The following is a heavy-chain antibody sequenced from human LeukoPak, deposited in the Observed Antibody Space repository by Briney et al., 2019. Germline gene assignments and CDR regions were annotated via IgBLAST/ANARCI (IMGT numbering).Heavy chain of an antibody. CDR3: AKDQRWESPHYLDS. CDR2: ISASGGST. CDR1: GFTFSSSA. D-gene: IGHD1-26*01. J-gene: IGHJ4*02. V-gene: IGHV3-23*01. Sequence: GGSLRLSCAASGFTFSSSAMSWVRQVPGKGLEWVSGISASGGSTSYADSVRGRFTISRDNSKNTLYVQMNSLRDEDTAVYYYAKDQRWESPHYLDSWGQGTLVTVSS.